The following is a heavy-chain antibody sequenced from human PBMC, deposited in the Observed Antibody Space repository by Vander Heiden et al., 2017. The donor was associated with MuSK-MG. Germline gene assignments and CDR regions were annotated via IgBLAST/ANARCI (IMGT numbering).Heavy chain of an antibody. CDR2: IYYSGST. Sequence: QVQLQESGPGLVKPSETLSLTCTVSGGSISSYYWSWIRQPPGKGLEWIGYIYYSGSTNYNPSLKSRVTISVDTSKNQFSLKLSSVTAADTAVYYCARAPPSNYYDSSGYYRDAFDIWGQGTMVTVSS. J-gene: IGHJ3*02. V-gene: IGHV4-59*01. CDR1: GGSISSYY. D-gene: IGHD3-22*01. CDR3: ARAPPSNYYDSSGYYRDAFDI.